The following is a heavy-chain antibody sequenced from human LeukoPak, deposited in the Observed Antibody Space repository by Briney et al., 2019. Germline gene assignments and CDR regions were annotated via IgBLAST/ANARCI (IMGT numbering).Heavy chain of an antibody. CDR3: TKTGSGWYGDS. CDR1: GFIFSNYG. CDR2: ISGAYST. Sequence: GGSLRLSCAASGFIFSNYGMIWVRQTPGKGLEWVSTISGAYSTYYADSVKGRFTISRDNSKNTLYLQMNSLRVDDTAVYYCTKTGSGWYGDSWGQGTLVTVSS. J-gene: IGHJ4*02. D-gene: IGHD6-19*01. V-gene: IGHV3-23*01.